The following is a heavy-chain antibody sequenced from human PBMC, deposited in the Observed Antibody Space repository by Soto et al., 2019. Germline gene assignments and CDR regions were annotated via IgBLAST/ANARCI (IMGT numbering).Heavy chain of an antibody. D-gene: IGHD4-17*01. CDR1: GFTFSSYG. CDR3: AKDAVTTVGYYYMDV. CDR2: ISYDGSNK. Sequence: GGSLRLSCAASGFTFSSYGMHWVRQAPGKGLEWVAVISYDGSNKYYADSVKGRFTISRDNSKNTLYLQMNSLRAEDTAVYYCAKDAVTTVGYYYMDVWGKGTTVTVSS. J-gene: IGHJ6*03. V-gene: IGHV3-30*18.